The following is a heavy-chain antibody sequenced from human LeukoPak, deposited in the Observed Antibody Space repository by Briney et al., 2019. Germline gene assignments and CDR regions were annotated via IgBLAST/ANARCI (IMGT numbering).Heavy chain of an antibody. D-gene: IGHD5-24*01. CDR2: ISDSGTGT. CDR1: GFAFSSYA. J-gene: IGHJ4*02. V-gene: IGHV3-23*01. CDR3: AKDHIRRDGYSDFDY. Sequence: GGSLRLSCAASGFAFSSYAMSWVRQAPGKGLEWVSGISDSGTGTYYADSVKGRFTISRDNSKNTLFLQMNSLRAEDTAVYYCAKDHIRRDGYSDFDYWGQGTLVTVSS.